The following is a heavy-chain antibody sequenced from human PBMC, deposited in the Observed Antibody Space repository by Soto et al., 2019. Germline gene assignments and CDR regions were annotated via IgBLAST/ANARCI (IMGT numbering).Heavy chain of an antibody. CDR3: ARTSGITPTRVFDY. CDR1: GGSISSFY. CDR2: IYYSGST. V-gene: IGHV4-59*04. J-gene: IGHJ4*02. D-gene: IGHD3-10*01. Sequence: PSETLSLTCTVSGGSISSFYWSWIRQPPGKGLEWIGGIYYSGSTYYNPSLKSRVTISIDTSKNQFSLNLNSVTAADTAVYYCARTSGITPTRVFDYWGQGTLVTVSS.